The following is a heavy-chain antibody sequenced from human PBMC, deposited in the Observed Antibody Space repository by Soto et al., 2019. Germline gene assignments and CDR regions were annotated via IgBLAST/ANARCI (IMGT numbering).Heavy chain of an antibody. D-gene: IGHD6-13*01. CDR1: GDSISTHY. CDR3: ARLQLVPKVIDY. CDR2: IFYRGGT. V-gene: IGHV4-59*11. J-gene: IGHJ4*02. Sequence: SETLSLTCTVCGDSISTHYCSWIRQPPGKGLQWIGYIFYRGGTAYNPSLKSRVTISLDMSKKQFSLKLSSVTAADTATYYCARLQLVPKVIDYCGQGTLVTLSS.